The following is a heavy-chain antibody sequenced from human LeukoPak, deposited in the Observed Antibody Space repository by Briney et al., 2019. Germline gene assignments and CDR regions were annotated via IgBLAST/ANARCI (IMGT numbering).Heavy chain of an antibody. Sequence: GGSLRLSCGASGSTFSASDMHWVRQAPGKGLEWVAVIWHDESIKSYADSVKGRFTVSRHNSENTLYLQMNSLSADDTAVYYCVRLMGSGWFDPWGQGTLVTVSS. D-gene: IGHD1-26*01. V-gene: IGHV3-30*19. CDR2: IWHDESIK. CDR1: GSTFSASD. J-gene: IGHJ5*02. CDR3: VRLMGSGWFDP.